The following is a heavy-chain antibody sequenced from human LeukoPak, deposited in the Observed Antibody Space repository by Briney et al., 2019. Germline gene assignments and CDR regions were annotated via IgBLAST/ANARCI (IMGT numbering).Heavy chain of an antibody. CDR2: ISYDGSNK. J-gene: IGHJ4*02. CDR1: TFTFNSNA. CDR3: ARVPGSGFDY. V-gene: IGHV3-30-3*01. D-gene: IGHD3-10*01. Sequence: GRSLSRYCAASTFTFNSNARQWVPQAPGKGLEWVGVISYDGSNKYYAGSVKGRFTISRDNSKNTLYLQMNSLRAEDTAVYYCARVPGSGFDYWGQGMLVPVSS.